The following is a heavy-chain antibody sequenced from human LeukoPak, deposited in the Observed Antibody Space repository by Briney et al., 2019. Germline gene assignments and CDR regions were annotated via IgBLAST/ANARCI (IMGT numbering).Heavy chain of an antibody. Sequence: GGSLRLSCAASGFTFSSYAMHWVRQAPGKGLEWVAVISYDGSNKYYADFVKGRFTISRDNSKNTMYLQMNSLRAEDTAVYYCARVDTAMVTVVPPSLRAAFDIWGQGTMVTVSS. J-gene: IGHJ3*02. CDR1: GFTFSSYA. CDR2: ISYDGSNK. V-gene: IGHV3-30*04. CDR3: ARVDTAMVTVVPPSLRAAFDI. D-gene: IGHD5-18*01.